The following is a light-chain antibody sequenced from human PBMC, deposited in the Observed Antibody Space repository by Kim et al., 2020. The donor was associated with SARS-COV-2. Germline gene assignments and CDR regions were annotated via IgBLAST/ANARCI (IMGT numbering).Light chain of an antibody. CDR3: QQYRSYPWT. J-gene: IGKJ1*01. CDR1: RNIDGW. V-gene: IGKV1-5*03. CDR2: KAS. Sequence: GSVGDKITITCRANRNIDGWVAWYQQKPGRAPKLLIYKASTLKSGVPSTFSGSGSGTEFTLTTSSLQPDDFATYYCQQYRSYPWTFGQGTKVDIK.